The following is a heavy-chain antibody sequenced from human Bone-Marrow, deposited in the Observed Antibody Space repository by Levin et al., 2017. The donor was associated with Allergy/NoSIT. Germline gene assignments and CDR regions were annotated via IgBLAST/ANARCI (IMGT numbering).Heavy chain of an antibody. CDR1: GYSFTGYY. CDR2: INPKTGAS. CDR3: AKGGNSGHLQY. V-gene: IGHV1-2*02. D-gene: IGHD2/OR15-2a*01. Sequence: ASVKVSCKASGYSFTGYYIHWVRQAPGQGLEWMGWINPKTGASNSAQQFQGRVTLTRDTSITTSYMELSGLISDDPSIYYCAKGGNSGHLQYWGQGTLVTVSS. J-gene: IGHJ4*02.